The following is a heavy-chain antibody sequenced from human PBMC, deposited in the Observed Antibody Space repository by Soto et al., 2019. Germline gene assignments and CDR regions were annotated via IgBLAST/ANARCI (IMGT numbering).Heavy chain of an antibody. J-gene: IGHJ6*03. CDR3: ARLRAIPAATYYYYYMDV. CDR1: GGSISSYY. CDR2: IYYSGST. Sequence: PSETLSLTCTVSGGSISSYYWSWIRQPPGKGLEWIGYIYYSGSTNYNPSLKSRVTISVDTSKNQFSLKLSSMTAADTAVYYCARLRAIPAATYYYYYMDVWGKGTTVTVSS. D-gene: IGHD2-2*01. V-gene: IGHV4-59*08.